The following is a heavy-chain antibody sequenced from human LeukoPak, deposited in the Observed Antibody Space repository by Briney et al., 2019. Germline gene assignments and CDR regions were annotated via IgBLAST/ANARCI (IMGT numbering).Heavy chain of an antibody. CDR2: IYYSGST. CDR3: ARARTVTTSRRYFDL. Sequence: SETLSLTCTVSGGSISSYYWSWIRQPPGKGLEWIGYIYYSGSTNYNPSLKSRVTISVDTSKNQFSLKPSSVTAADTAVYYCARARTVTTSRRYFDLWGRGTLVTVSS. V-gene: IGHV4-59*01. CDR1: GGSISSYY. J-gene: IGHJ2*01. D-gene: IGHD4-17*01.